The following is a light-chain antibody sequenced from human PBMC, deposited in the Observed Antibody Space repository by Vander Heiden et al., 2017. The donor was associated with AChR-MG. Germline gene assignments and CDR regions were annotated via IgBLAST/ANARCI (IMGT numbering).Light chain of an antibody. CDR3: QQYNTHSWT. CDR2: KAS. J-gene: IGKJ1*01. Sequence: DLQMTQSPSTLYTSVGDRVTSTCRASESISHWLAWYQQKPGQAPNLLIYKASNLQSGVPPRFSGSGSGTEFTLTISSLQPDDFATYYCQQYNTHSWTFGQGTRVEIK. CDR1: ESISHW. V-gene: IGKV1-5*03.